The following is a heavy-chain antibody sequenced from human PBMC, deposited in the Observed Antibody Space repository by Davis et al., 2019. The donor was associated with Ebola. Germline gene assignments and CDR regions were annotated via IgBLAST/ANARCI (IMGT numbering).Heavy chain of an antibody. CDR2: INHAGYS. D-gene: IGHD6-13*01. CDR1: GDSISGGNYY. Sequence: MPSETLSLTCSVSGDSISGGNYYWSWVRQPPGKGLEWIGYINHAGYSHYNPSLASRLTMSVDTSRNQFSLKLASVTAADTAVYYCVAQELVILTFDFWGHGKMVTVSS. V-gene: IGHV4-30-4*01. J-gene: IGHJ3*01. CDR3: VAQELVILTFDF.